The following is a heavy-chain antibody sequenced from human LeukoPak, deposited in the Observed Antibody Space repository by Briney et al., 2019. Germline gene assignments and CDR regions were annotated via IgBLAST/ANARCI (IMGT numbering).Heavy chain of an antibody. V-gene: IGHV4-34*01. D-gene: IGHD3-10*01. J-gene: IGHJ6*02. CDR1: GGSISNYY. CDR3: ARGGAVYYYYGMDV. Sequence: SETLSLTCTVSGGSISNYYWSWIRQPPGKGLEWIGEINHSGSTNYNPSLKSRVTISVDTSKNQFSLKLSSVTAADTAVYYCARGGAVYYYYGMDVWGQGTTVTVSS. CDR2: INHSGST.